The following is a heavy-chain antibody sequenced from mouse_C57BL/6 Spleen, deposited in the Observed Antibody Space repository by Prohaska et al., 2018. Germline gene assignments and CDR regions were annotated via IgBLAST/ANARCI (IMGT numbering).Heavy chain of an antibody. CDR1: GFTFSGFW. J-gene: IGHJ1*03. V-gene: IGHV11-2*01. Sequence: TRGLSCEGSGFTFSGFWMSWVRQTPGKTLEWIGDINSDGSAINYEPSIKDRFTIFRDNDKSTLYLKMRNVRSEDTATYFCMRYVNYWYFDVWGTGTTVTVSS. CDR3: MRYVNYWYFDV. CDR2: INSDGSAI.